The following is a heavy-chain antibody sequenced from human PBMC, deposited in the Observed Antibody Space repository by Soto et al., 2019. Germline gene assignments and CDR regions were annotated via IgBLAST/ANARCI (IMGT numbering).Heavy chain of an antibody. D-gene: IGHD3-3*01. V-gene: IGHV1-18*04. CDR2: ISAYNGNT. CDR3: ARITILGLPWDS. CDR1: GYTFSSYG. J-gene: IGHJ4*02. Sequence: QVQLVQSGAEVKTPGASVKVSCKASGYTFSSYGISWVRQAPGQGLEWMGRISAYNGNTNYAQKFQGRVTMTTDTSTSTAYLELRSLRSDDTAVYYCARITILGLPWDSWGQGTLVTVSS.